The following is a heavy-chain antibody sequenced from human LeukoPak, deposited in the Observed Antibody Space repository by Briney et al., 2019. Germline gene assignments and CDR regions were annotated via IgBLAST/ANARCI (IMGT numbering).Heavy chain of an antibody. V-gene: IGHV4-39*07. CDR2: IYYSESP. Sequence: SETLSLTCTVSGGSISSSNYFWAWIRQPPGKGLEWIGSIYYSESPYYNPSLKSRVTISVDTSKIQFSLKLSSVTAADTAVYYCARSPRGLVPAAMRNWFDPWGQGTLVTVSS. CDR1: GGSISSSNYF. D-gene: IGHD2-2*01. J-gene: IGHJ5*02. CDR3: ARSPRGLVPAAMRNWFDP.